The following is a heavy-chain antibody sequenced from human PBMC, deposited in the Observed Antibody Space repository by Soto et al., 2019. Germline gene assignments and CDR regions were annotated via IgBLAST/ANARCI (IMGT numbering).Heavy chain of an antibody. J-gene: IGHJ5*02. CDR2: IYYSGST. D-gene: IGHD2-15*01. CDR1: GGSISSYY. CDR3: ARRLPGGYCSGGSCENWFEP. Sequence: SETLSLTCTVSGGSISSYYWSWIRQPPGKGLEWIGYIYYSGSTNYNPSLKSRVTVSVDTSKNQFSLKLSSVTAADTAVYYCARRLPGGYCSGGSCENWFEPSCQGRRVTVSS. V-gene: IGHV4-59*08.